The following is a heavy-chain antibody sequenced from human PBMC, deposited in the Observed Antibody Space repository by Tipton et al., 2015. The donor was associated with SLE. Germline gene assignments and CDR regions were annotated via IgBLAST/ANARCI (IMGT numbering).Heavy chain of an antibody. CDR3: ARVGGSVDWNFDL. CDR2: IHYIGGT. D-gene: IGHD1-26*01. CDR1: GASIRSDY. J-gene: IGHJ2*01. V-gene: IGHV4-59*08. Sequence: LRLSCTVSGASIRSDYWSWIRQPPGKGLEWIGNIHYIGGTNHNSSLKSRVTISLDTSKNQISLKLTSANDADTAVYYCARVGGSVDWNFDLWGRGALISVSS.